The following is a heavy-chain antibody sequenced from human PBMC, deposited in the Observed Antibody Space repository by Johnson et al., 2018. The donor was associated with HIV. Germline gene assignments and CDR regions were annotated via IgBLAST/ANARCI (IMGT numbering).Heavy chain of an antibody. J-gene: IGHJ3*02. D-gene: IGHD3-16*01. Sequence: VQLVESGGGVVRPGGSLRLSCVASGFTFDDYGMSWVRQAPGKGLEWVSGINWNGGSTGYADSVKGRFSISRDNSKNTLYLQMNSLRAEDTAIYYCAKCIWGSSLIDVFDMCGQGTMVTVSS. V-gene: IGHV3-20*04. CDR1: GFTFDDYG. CDR2: INWNGGST. CDR3: AKCIWGSSLIDVFDM.